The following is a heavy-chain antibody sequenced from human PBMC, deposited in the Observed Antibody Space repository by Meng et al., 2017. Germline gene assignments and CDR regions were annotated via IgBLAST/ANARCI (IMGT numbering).Heavy chain of an antibody. J-gene: IGHJ4*02. CDR1: RGSIRGSGW. CDR2: IYQTGST. CDR3: TTVYYYGSGRLYFEY. Sequence: GSGPGREKQVASQALTCTFKRGSIRGSGWGSWVRQAPGKGLEWIVEIYQTGSTNHNPSLKSRAIFSVDPSNNLFSLELTYLTAADTAVYYCTTVYYYGSGRLYFEYWGQGTLVTVSS. V-gene: IGHV4-4*02. D-gene: IGHD3-10*01.